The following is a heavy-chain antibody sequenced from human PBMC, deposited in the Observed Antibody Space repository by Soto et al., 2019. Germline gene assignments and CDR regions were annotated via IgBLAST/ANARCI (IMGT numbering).Heavy chain of an antibody. J-gene: IGHJ4*02. CDR1: GYTFTSYA. Sequence: QVQLVQSGAEVKKPGASVKVSCKASGYTFTSYAMHWVRQAPGQRLEWMGWINAGNANTKYSQKFQGRVTITRDTSASTAYMELSSLRSEDTAVYYCARGDYYAIQDYWGQGTLVTVSS. V-gene: IGHV1-3*01. D-gene: IGHD2-8*01. CDR2: INAGNANT. CDR3: ARGDYYAIQDY.